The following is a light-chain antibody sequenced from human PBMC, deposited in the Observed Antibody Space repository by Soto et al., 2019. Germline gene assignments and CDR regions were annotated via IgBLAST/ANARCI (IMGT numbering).Light chain of an antibody. Sequence: DIQMTQSPSSLSASVGDRVTITCRASQGISNNLAWYQQKPGKVPRLLIYGASTLQSGVPSRFSGSGSGTDFTLTISILQPEDVATYYCQKYDSAPLTFGQGTKVEFK. V-gene: IGKV1-27*01. CDR1: QGISNN. J-gene: IGKJ1*01. CDR2: GAS. CDR3: QKYDSAPLT.